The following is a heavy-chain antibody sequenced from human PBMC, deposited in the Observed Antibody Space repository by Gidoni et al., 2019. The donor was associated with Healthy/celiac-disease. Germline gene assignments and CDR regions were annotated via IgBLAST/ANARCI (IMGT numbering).Heavy chain of an antibody. J-gene: IGHJ4*02. CDR1: GYSFTSYW. CDR2: IYPGDSET. D-gene: IGHD3-22*01. Sequence: EVQLVQSGAEVKKPGESLKISCKCSGYSFTSYWIGWVRQLPGKGLEWMGIIYPGDSETRDSPSFQGQVTISADKYINTAYLQWSSRKASDTAMYYCARHKYDYDSSGYPTLDYWGQGTLVTVSS. CDR3: ARHKYDYDSSGYPTLDY. V-gene: IGHV5-51*01.